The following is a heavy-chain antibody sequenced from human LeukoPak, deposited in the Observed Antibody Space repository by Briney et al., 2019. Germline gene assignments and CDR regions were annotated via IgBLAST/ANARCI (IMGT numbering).Heavy chain of an antibody. CDR2: ITPSGVST. D-gene: IGHD6-13*01. CDR3: ARGEYSSSLDY. CDR1: GYTFTNYH. V-gene: IGHV1-46*01. Sequence: GASVKVSCKASGYTFTNYHMHWVRQAPGQGLEWMGIITPSGVSTNYPQKFQGRVTMTRDTSTSTVYMELSSLRSEDTAVYYCARGEYSSSLDYWGQGTLVTVSS. J-gene: IGHJ4*02.